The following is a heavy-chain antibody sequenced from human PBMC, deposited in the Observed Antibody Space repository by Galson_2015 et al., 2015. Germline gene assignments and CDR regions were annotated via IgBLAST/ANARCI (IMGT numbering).Heavy chain of an antibody. CDR3: AKVATKKGYSSSWDY. J-gene: IGHJ4*02. D-gene: IGHD6-13*01. V-gene: IGHV3-23*01. Sequence: SLRLSCAASGFTFSSYAMSWVRQAPGKGLEWVSGISGGGGSTYYADSVKGRFTISRDNSKNTLYLQMNSLRAEDTALYCCAKVATKKGYSSSWDYWGQGTLVTVSS. CDR1: GFTFSSYA. CDR2: ISGGGGST.